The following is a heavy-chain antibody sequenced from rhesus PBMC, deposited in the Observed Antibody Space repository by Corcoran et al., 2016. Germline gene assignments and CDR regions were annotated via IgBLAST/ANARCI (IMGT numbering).Heavy chain of an antibody. CDR2: IYGNSAST. D-gene: IGHD4-23*01. CDR3: ARDPRGIQGTAD. J-gene: IGHJ4*01. V-gene: IGHV4S9*01. CDR1: GGSISDRYY. Sequence: QVQLQESGPGLVKPSETLSLTCAVSGGSISDRYYWNWIPQPPGKGLEWIGNIYGNSASTYYNPSLKSRVTISKDTSKNQFFRKLSSVTAADTAVYYCARDPRGIQGTADWGQGVLVTVSS.